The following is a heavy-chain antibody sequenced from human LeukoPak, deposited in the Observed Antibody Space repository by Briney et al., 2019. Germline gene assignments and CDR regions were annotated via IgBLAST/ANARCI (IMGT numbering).Heavy chain of an antibody. CDR3: AMFYDILTDDGYFDY. J-gene: IGHJ4*02. Sequence: PSETLSLTCTVSGGSISSSSYYWGWIRQPPGKGLEWIGSIYYSGSTYYNPSLKSRVTISVDTSKNQFSLKLSSVTAADTAVYYCAMFYDILTDDGYFDYWGQGTLVTVSS. D-gene: IGHD3-9*01. CDR1: GGSISSSSYY. V-gene: IGHV4-39*07. CDR2: IYYSGST.